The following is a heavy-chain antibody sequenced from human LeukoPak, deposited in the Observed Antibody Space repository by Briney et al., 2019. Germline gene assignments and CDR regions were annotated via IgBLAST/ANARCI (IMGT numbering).Heavy chain of an antibody. D-gene: IGHD2-8*02. CDR3: AKEIGVRGVPFFDH. CDR2: IDGGGET. V-gene: IGHV3-23*01. J-gene: IGHJ4*02. CDR1: GFSLVNYA. Sequence: QPGGSLRLSCVVSGFSLVNYAVSWVRQTPEKGLEWVSGIDGGGETFYADSVKGRFTLSRDISKNMLYLQMSGLRDDDTANYYCAKEIGVRGVPFFDHWGQGILVTVSS.